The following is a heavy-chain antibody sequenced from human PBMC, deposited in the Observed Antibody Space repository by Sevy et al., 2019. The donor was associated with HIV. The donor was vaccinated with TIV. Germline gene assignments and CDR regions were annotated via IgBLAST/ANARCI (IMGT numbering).Heavy chain of an antibody. CDR2: ISYDGSNK. J-gene: IGHJ3*02. Sequence: GGSLRLSCAASGFTFSSYAMHWVRQAPGKGLEWVAVISYDGSNKYYADSVKGRFTISGDNSKNTLYLQMNSLRAEDTAVYYCARDHLSYGQHRGAFDIWGQGTMVTVSS. CDR3: ARDHLSYGQHRGAFDI. CDR1: GFTFSSYA. V-gene: IGHV3-30-3*01. D-gene: IGHD5-18*01.